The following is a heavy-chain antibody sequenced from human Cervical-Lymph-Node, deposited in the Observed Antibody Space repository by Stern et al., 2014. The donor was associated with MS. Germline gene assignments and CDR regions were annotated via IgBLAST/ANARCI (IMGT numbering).Heavy chain of an antibody. CDR2: LYPGGSNT. D-gene: IGHD4-17*01. Sequence: VQLVESGAEVRKPGDSLKISCKASGYSFPNYWIGWVRQMPGKGLEWMGILYPGGSNTRFSPSFRGQVTISADKSISTAYLQWSSLKASDTAMYFCARLAYGDYGYDYWGHGTQVSVSS. CDR3: ARLAYGDYGYDY. CDR1: GYSFPNYW. J-gene: IGHJ4*01. V-gene: IGHV5-51*01.